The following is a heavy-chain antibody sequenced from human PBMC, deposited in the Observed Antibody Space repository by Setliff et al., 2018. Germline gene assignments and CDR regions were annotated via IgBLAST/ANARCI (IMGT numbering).Heavy chain of an antibody. J-gene: IGHJ1*01. CDR1: GESFSGHY. CDR2: INHSGST. V-gene: IGHV4-34*01. CDR3: ARDRDGHFQL. Sequence: SETLSLTCAVYGESFSGHYWSWIRQPPGKGLEWIGEINHSGSTNYNPSLKSRFTISRDNAKNTLFLQMKSLRAEDTAVYYCARDRDGHFQLWGRGTLVPVSS.